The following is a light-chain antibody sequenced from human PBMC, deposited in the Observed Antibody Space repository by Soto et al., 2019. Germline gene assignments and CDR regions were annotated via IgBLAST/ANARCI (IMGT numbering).Light chain of an antibody. CDR2: LNSDGSH. CDR1: SGHSSYA. CDR3: QTWGTGIQV. V-gene: IGLV4-69*01. J-gene: IGLJ3*02. Sequence: QPVLTQSPSASASLGASVKVTCTLSSGHSSYAIAWHQQQPEKGPRYLMKLNSDGSHSKGDGIPDRFSGSSSVAERYLTISSLQSEDEADYYCQTWGTGIQVFVGVTKLTVL.